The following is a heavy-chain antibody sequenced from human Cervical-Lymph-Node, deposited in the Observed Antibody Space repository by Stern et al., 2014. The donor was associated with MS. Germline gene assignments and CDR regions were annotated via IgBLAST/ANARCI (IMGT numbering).Heavy chain of an antibody. CDR2: INPKTGGT. D-gene: IGHD3-16*01. CDR3: ARGTPELGLVY. J-gene: IGHJ4*02. Sequence: QVQLVQSGAEVKKPGASVKVSCKASGYTFSGYFIHWVRQAPGQGPEGMGWINPKTGGTRYVQRFHGRDTMTRDTSISTAYIDLRRLTSDDTAVYFCARGTPELGLVYWGQGTLVTVSS. CDR1: GYTFSGYF. V-gene: IGHV1-2*02.